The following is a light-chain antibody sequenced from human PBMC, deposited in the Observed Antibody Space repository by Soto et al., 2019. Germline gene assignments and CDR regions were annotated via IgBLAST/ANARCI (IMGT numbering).Light chain of an antibody. CDR2: DVN. Sequence: QSALTQPPSVSGSPGQSVAISCTGTSSDVGSYNRVSWYQQPPGTAPKLMIYDVNNRPSGVPDRFSGSKSGNTASLTISGLQAEDEADYYCSSYTISSTYVFGTGTKATVL. J-gene: IGLJ1*01. CDR1: SSDVGSYNR. CDR3: SSYTISSTYV. V-gene: IGLV2-18*02.